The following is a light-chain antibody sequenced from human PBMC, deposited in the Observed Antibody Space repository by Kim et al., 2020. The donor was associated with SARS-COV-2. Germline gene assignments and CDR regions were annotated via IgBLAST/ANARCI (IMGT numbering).Light chain of an antibody. CDR3: QVWDISSDSVV. J-gene: IGLJ2*01. CDR1: SIGGKS. Sequence: APGRWAVMTCGGNSIGGKSVQCYQQKPGQAPGWAMYYDRDRPSGIPERFSGSNSGNTATLIISRVEAGDEADYYCQVWDISSDSVVFGGGTQLTVL. V-gene: IGLV3-21*04. CDR2: YDR.